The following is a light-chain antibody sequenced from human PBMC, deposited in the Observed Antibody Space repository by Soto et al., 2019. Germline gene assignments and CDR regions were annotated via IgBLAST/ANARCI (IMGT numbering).Light chain of an antibody. J-gene: IGKJ1*01. CDR2: DAS. V-gene: IGKV3D-15*01. CDR3: QKYDSAPT. Sequence: EIVLTQSPGTLSLSPGETATLSCRASQSVRSHLAWYQQRPGQPPRLLIYDASYRATGVPLRFSGSGSGTEFTLTISSLQPEDVASYYCQKYDSAPTFGPGTKVDI. CDR1: QSVRSH.